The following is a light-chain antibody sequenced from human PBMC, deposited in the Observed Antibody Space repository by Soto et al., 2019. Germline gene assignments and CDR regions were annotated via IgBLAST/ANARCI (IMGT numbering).Light chain of an antibody. V-gene: IGLV1-40*01. CDR2: GNS. Sequence: QSVLTQPPSVSGDPGQRVTISCTGSSSNIGAGYDVHWYQQLPGTAPKLLIHGNSNRPSGVPDRFSGSKSGTSASLAITGLQAEDEADYYCQSYDSSLSGWVFGGGTKLTVL. CDR1: SSNIGAGYD. J-gene: IGLJ3*02. CDR3: QSYDSSLSGWV.